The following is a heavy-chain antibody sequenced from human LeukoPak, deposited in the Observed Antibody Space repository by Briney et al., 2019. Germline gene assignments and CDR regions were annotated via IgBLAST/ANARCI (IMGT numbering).Heavy chain of an antibody. J-gene: IGHJ3*02. CDR1: GFTFSSYW. D-gene: IGHD2-2*01. CDR3: ARVGVPQYVFHI. V-gene: IGHV3-74*01. Sequence: GGSLILSCVASGFTFSSYWMRWVRQVPGKGPVWVSRSNCDGRITSYADSVKGRFTIYRDNANNTLDLQMNSLRAEDTAVYSCARVGVPQYVFHIWGQGTWVTVSS. CDR2: SNCDGRIT.